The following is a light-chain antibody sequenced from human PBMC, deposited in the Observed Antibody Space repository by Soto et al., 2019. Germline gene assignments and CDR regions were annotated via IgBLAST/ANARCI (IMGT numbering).Light chain of an antibody. CDR1: QSISAW. CDR3: QQYNTYPLT. Sequence: TQMTQSPSTLSASVGDRVTITCRASQSISAWLAWYQQKPGTAPKLLIYKASSLEGGVPSRFSGSGSGTEFNITISSLQPDDFATYYCQQYNTYPLTFGGGTKVDIK. J-gene: IGKJ4*01. CDR2: KAS. V-gene: IGKV1-5*03.